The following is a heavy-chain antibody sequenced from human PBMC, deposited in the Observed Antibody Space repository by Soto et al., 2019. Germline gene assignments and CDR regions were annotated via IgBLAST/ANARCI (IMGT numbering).Heavy chain of an antibody. Sequence: EVQLVESGGGSVQPGGSLTLSCAASGFTISSYFMYWVRQAPGKGLVWVSRIDNDGGTTNYADSVKGRFTISRDNAKNTLYLQMNSLRAEDTAVYYCTRGYYGPDYWGQGTLVTVSS. CDR2: IDNDGGTT. V-gene: IGHV3-74*01. CDR3: TRGYYGPDY. J-gene: IGHJ4*02. CDR1: GFTISSYF. D-gene: IGHD3-10*01.